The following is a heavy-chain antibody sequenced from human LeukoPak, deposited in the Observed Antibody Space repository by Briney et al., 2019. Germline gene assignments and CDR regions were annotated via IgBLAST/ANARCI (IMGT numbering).Heavy chain of an antibody. CDR3: ASFTMVRGVTKWKREYYFDY. Sequence: ASVKVSCKASGYTFTSYGISWVRQAPGQGLEWMGWISAYNGNTNYAQKLRGRVTMTTDTSTSTAYMELRSLRSDDTAVYYCASFTMVRGVTKWKREYYFDYWGQGTLVTVSS. V-gene: IGHV1-18*01. CDR2: ISAYNGNT. J-gene: IGHJ4*02. D-gene: IGHD3-10*01. CDR1: GYTFTSYG.